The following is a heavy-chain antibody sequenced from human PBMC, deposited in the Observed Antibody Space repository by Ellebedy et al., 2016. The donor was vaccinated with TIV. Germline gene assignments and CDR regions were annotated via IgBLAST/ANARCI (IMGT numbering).Heavy chain of an antibody. CDR3: ARQPYVKGGMDV. CDR2: IYHSGST. CDR1: GGSISRSNW. V-gene: IGHV4-4*02. D-gene: IGHD3-16*01. Sequence: SETLSLXXAVSGGSISRSNWSSWVRQPPGKGLEWIGEIYHSGSTNYNPSLKSRVTISVDKSKNQFSLKLSSVTAADTAVYYCARQPYVKGGMDVWGQGTTVTVSS. J-gene: IGHJ6*02.